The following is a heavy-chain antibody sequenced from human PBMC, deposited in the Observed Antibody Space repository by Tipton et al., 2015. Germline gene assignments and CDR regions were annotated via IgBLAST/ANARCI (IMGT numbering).Heavy chain of an antibody. V-gene: IGHV2-5*01. J-gene: IGHJ3*01. Sequence: LVKPTETLTLTCTFSGFSFNTRGVGVGWIRQPPGKALEWLALIYWNDDERYRPSLKTRLTITKDTSKNQVVLTVTNTDPVDTASYFCVHKRLGGSYSDDGFDVWGQGTMVTVSA. CDR1: GFSFNTRGVG. CDR2: IYWNDDE. D-gene: IGHD1-26*01. CDR3: VHKRLGGSYSDDGFDV.